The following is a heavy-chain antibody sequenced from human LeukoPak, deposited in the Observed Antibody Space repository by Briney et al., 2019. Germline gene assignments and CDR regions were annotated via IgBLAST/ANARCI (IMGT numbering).Heavy chain of an antibody. V-gene: IGHV4-59*11. CDR1: GGSISSHY. D-gene: IGHD4-23*01. J-gene: IGHJ5*02. CDR3: ARAFGISNWFDP. Sequence: SETVSLTCNVSGGSISSHYWSWIRQPPGKGLEWIGYIYFLGSTNYNPSLKSRVTISVDMSKNQFSLKLTSVTAADTALYYCARAFGISNWFDPWGQGTLVTVSS. CDR2: IYFLGST.